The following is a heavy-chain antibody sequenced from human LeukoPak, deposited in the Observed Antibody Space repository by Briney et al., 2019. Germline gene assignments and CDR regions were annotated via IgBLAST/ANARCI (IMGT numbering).Heavy chain of an antibody. J-gene: IGHJ4*02. CDR3: AKDLGRITMIVVVISAFDY. V-gene: IGHV3-23*01. CDR2: ISGSGGST. D-gene: IGHD3-22*01. Sequence: GGSLRLSCAASGFTFSSYAMSWVRQAPGKGLECVSAISGSGGSTYYADSVKGRFTISRDNSKNTLYLQMNSLRAEDTAVYYCAKDLGRITMIVVVISAFDYWGQGTLVTVSS. CDR1: GFTFSSYA.